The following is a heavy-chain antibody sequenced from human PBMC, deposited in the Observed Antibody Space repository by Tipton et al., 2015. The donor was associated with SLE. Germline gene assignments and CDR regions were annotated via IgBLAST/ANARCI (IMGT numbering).Heavy chain of an antibody. CDR1: GYSVSSTYN. V-gene: IGHV4-38-2*02. Sequence: GLVKPSETLSLTCTVSGYSVSSTYNWGWIRQPPGKGLEWIGSIWHGGSTYYKPSLKSRVTISVDTSKNQFSLKLSPVTAADTAVYYCARGGRVGGSNPFDPWGQGTLVTVSS. J-gene: IGHJ5*02. CDR3: ARGGRVGGSNPFDP. CDR2: IWHGGST. D-gene: IGHD4-23*01.